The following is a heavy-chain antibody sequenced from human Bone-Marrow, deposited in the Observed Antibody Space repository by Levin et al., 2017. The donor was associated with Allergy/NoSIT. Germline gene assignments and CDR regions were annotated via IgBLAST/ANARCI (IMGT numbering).Heavy chain of an antibody. J-gene: IGHJ4*02. CDR1: GLTFNSYW. CDR2: INSDGSST. CDR3: ARGWYSFDS. V-gene: IGHV3-74*01. Sequence: GESLKISCAASGLTFNSYWMHWVRQAPGKGLVRVSRINSDGSSTDYADSVKGRFTISRDNARNTLYLQMNSLRAEDTALYYCARGWYSFDSWGQGTLVTVSS.